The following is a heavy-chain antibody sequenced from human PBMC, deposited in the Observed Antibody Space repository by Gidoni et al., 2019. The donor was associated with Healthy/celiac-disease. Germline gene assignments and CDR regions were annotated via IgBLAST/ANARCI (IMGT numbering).Heavy chain of an antibody. Sequence: EVQLVESGGGLVQPGGSLRLSCAASGFTFSRYWMSWVRQAPGKGLEWVANIKQEGSEKYYVDSVKGRFTISRDNAKNSLYLQMNSLRAEDTAVYYCAREGLEMATRGGMDVWGQGTTVTVSS. D-gene: IGHD5-12*01. CDR1: GFTFSRYW. V-gene: IGHV3-7*01. CDR2: IKQEGSEK. CDR3: AREGLEMATRGGMDV. J-gene: IGHJ6*02.